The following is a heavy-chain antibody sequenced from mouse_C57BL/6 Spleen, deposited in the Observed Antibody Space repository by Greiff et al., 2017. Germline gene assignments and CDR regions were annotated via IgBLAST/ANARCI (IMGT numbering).Heavy chain of an antibody. J-gene: IGHJ4*01. CDR2: INPYNGGT. D-gene: IGHD2-12*01. V-gene: IGHV1-19*01. CDR1: GYTFTDYY. CDR3: ARRDVTTEAMDY. Sequence: VQLQQSGPVLVKPGASVKMSCKASGYTFTDYYMNWVKQSPGKSLEWIGVINPYNGGTSYNQKFKGKATLTVDKSSSTAYMELNSLTSEDSAVYYCARRDVTTEAMDYWGQGTSVTVSS.